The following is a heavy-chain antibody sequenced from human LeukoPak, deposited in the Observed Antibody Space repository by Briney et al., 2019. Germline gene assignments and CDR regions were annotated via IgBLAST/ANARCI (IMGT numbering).Heavy chain of an antibody. CDR3: ASGSVVTALDQ. CDR2: IYYTGNT. J-gene: IGHJ4*02. Sequence: KASATLSLTCAVSGGSITTYYWTWIRQPPGQALEWIGYIYYTGNTKYNPSLESRVTMSIDTSKNEFSLKIYSVNAADTAVYFCASGSVVTALDQWGQGTLVTVSS. D-gene: IGHD2-21*02. V-gene: IGHV4-59*01. CDR1: GGSITTYY.